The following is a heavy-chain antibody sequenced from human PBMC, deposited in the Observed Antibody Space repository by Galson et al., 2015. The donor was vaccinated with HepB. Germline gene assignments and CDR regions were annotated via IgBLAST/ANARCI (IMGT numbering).Heavy chain of an antibody. CDR1: GFTFSDYY. CDR2: ISSSGGSR. D-gene: IGHD2-21*01. CDR3: ARDACGGDCYGVDMDV. J-gene: IGHJ6*03. V-gene: IGHV3-11*01. Sequence: SLRLSCAAAGFTFSDYYMSWIRQAPGKGLEWASYISSSGGSRYADSVKGRFTISRDNARNSLYLQMSSLKAADTAVYYCARDACGGDCYGVDMDVWGNGTSVTISS.